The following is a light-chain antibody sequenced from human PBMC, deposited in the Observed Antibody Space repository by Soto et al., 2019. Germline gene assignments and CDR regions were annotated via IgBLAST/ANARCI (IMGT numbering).Light chain of an antibody. V-gene: IGLV2-14*03. Sequence: QSALTQPASMSGSPGQSITISCTGTSGDVGFYDFVSWYQQHPGKVPRLIIYGVTKRPSGVSHRFSGSKSGNTASLTISGLQVEDEADYSCASYTCSSTYVFGGGTKRTVL. CDR1: SGDVGFYDF. CDR2: GVT. J-gene: IGLJ3*02. CDR3: ASYTCSSTYV.